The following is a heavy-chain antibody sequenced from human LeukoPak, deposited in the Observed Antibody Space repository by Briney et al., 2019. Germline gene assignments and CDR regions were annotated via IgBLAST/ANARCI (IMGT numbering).Heavy chain of an antibody. D-gene: IGHD5-24*01. CDR2: INHSGST. J-gene: IGHJ4*02. CDR1: GGSISSYY. Sequence: SETLSLTCTVSGGSISSYYWSLIRQPPGKGLEWIGEINHSGSTNYNPSLKSRVTISVDTSKNQFSLKLSSVTAADTAVYYCARNGDGYNEIPFDYWGQGTLVTVSS. V-gene: IGHV4-34*01. CDR3: ARNGDGYNEIPFDY.